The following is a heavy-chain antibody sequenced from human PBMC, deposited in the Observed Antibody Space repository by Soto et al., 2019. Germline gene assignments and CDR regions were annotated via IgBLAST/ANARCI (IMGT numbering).Heavy chain of an antibody. CDR3: ARHSPDQFGIMITFGGADFDY. J-gene: IGHJ4*02. V-gene: IGHV4-39*01. D-gene: IGHD3-16*01. CDR2: IYYSGST. CDR1: GGSISSSSYY. Sequence: SETLSLTCTVSGGSISSSSYYWGWIRQPPGKGLEWIGSIYYSGSTYYNPSLKSRVTISVDTSKNQFSLKLSSVTAADTAVYYCARHSPDQFGIMITFGGADFDYWGQGTLVTVSS.